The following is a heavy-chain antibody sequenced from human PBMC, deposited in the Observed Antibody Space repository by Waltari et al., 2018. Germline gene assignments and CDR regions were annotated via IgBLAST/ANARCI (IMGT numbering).Heavy chain of an antibody. CDR1: GGSVSSNYN. CDR3: GRIAFGDEGGNFQH. J-gene: IGHJ1*01. D-gene: IGHD4-17*01. Sequence: QLQLQESGPGLVKPSESLSLTCTVSGGSVSSNYNWGWIRQTPGKGLEWMGNMQYRGSTFYNPSLKSRVTISLDTSKNQFSLRLSSVGAADTAVYFCGRIAFGDEGGNFQHWGQGTLVTVSS. V-gene: IGHV4-39*01. CDR2: MQYRGST.